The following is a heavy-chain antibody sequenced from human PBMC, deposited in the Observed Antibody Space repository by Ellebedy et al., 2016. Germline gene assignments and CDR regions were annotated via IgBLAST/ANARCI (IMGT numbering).Heavy chain of an antibody. CDR2: IGSGGNAI. CDR3: ARDTFNWADY. J-gene: IGHJ4*02. CDR1: GFTLTTYP. Sequence: GESLKISXAASGFTLTTYPMNWVRQAPGKGLEWVAYIGSGGNAIQYTDSVKGRFTISRDNAKNSLYLQISSLRDEDTAIYYCARDTFNWADYWGQGTLVTVSS. V-gene: IGHV3-48*02. D-gene: IGHD3-16*01.